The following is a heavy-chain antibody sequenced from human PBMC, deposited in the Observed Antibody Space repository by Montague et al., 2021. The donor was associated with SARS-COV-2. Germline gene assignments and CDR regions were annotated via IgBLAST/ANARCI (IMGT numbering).Heavy chain of an antibody. CDR2: INHSGST. Sequence: SETLSLTCSVSGVSVSSNNYYWSWIRQPPGKGLEWIGEINHSGSTNYXPSLKSRVTISVDTSKNQFSLKLSSVTAADTAVYYCARGRTVTTFDYYYYYGMDVWGQGTTVTVSS. CDR1: GVSVSSNNYY. CDR3: ARGRTVTTFDYYYYYGMDV. D-gene: IGHD4-17*01. J-gene: IGHJ6*02. V-gene: IGHV4-39*07.